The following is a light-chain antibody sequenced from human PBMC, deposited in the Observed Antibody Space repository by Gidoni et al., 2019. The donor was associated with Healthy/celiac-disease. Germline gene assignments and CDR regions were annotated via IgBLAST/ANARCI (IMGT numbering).Light chain of an antibody. V-gene: IGLV2-14*01. Sequence: QSALTQPASVSGSPGQSITISCTGTSSDVGGYNYVSWYQQHPGKAPKLMIYEVSTRPSGVSNLFSGSKSGNTASLTISGLQAEDEADYYCSSYTSSSTLDVVFGGGTKLTVL. CDR3: SSYTSSSTLDVV. CDR2: EVS. CDR1: SSDVGGYNY. J-gene: IGLJ2*01.